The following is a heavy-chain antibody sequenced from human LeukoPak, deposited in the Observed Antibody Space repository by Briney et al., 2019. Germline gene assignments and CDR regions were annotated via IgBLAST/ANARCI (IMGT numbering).Heavy chain of an antibody. V-gene: IGHV4-59*01. CDR3: ARGLSSTRRESDY. J-gene: IGHJ4*02. CDR2: IYYSGST. Sequence: SETLSLTCTVSGGSISSYYWSWIRQPPGKGLEWIGYIYYSGSTNYNPSLKSRVTISVDTSKNQFSLKLSSVTAADTAVYFCARGLSSTRRESDYWGQGTLVTVSS. CDR1: GGSISSYY. D-gene: IGHD2-2*01.